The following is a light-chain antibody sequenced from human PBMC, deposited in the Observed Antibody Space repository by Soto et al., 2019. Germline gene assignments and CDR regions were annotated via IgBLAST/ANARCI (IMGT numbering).Light chain of an antibody. CDR1: SSDVGSYDR. Sequence: QSALAQPASVSGSPGQSIAISCTGTSSDVGSYDRVSWYQHHPGKAPTLMIYEVNKRPSGVSDRFSGSKSGNTASLTISGLQAEDEADYYRCSSVGGPIWVFGGGTKLTVL. J-gene: IGLJ3*02. CDR3: CSSVGGPIWV. V-gene: IGLV2-23*02. CDR2: EVN.